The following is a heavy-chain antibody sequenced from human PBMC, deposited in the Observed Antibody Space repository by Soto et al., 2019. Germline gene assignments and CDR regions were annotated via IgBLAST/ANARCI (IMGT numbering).Heavy chain of an antibody. Sequence: EVQLLESGGGLIQPGGSLRLSCAASGFTFSTFAMTWVRQAPGKGLEWVAFISASGGGRHYIDSVKGRFTISRDNSENTLYLQLNNLRAEDTAIYYCAKGVGDFYDSSAFYKPLRYWGQGTLVTVSS. D-gene: IGHD3-22*01. J-gene: IGHJ4*02. V-gene: IGHV3-23*01. CDR3: AKGVGDFYDSSAFYKPLRY. CDR2: ISASGGGR. CDR1: GFTFSTFA.